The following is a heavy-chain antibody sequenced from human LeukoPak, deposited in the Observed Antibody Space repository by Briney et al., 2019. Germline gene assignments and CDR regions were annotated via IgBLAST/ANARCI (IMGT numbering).Heavy chain of an antibody. Sequence: ASVKAPCKASGYTFSGYDMHWVRQAPGQVLEWMGWINPNSGGTDSAQKFQDRVTMARDTSIPTAYMELSRLISDDTAVYYCARSRDDAFDIWGQGTMVTVSS. CDR1: GYTFSGYD. V-gene: IGHV1-2*02. CDR3: ARSRDDAFDI. J-gene: IGHJ3*02. CDR2: INPNSGGT.